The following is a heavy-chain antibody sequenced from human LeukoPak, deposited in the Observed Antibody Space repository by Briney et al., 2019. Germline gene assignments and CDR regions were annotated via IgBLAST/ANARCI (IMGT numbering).Heavy chain of an antibody. Sequence: SETLSLTCTVSGGSISSYYWSWIRQPPGKGLEWIGYIYYSGSTNYNPSLKSRVTISVDTSKHQFSLKLSSVTAADTAVYYCARAIAAAGWFDPWGQGTLVTVSS. J-gene: IGHJ5*02. CDR2: IYYSGST. CDR1: GGSISSYY. D-gene: IGHD6-13*01. V-gene: IGHV4-59*01. CDR3: ARAIAAAGWFDP.